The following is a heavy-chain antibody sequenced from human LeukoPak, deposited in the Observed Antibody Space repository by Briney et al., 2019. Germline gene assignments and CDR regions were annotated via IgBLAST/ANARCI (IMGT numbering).Heavy chain of an antibody. Sequence: SGPTLVNPPQTLTLTCTFSGFSFSDTGGCVGWIRQPPGEALEWLALIFWNDDKFYNASLKSRLSITKDTSKNQVILTMTTLDPVDTATYYCVHSSLATNGMDVWGQGAAVTVSS. CDR2: IFWNDDK. CDR3: VHSSLATNGMDV. CDR1: GFSFSDTGGC. V-gene: IGHV2-5*01. J-gene: IGHJ6*02.